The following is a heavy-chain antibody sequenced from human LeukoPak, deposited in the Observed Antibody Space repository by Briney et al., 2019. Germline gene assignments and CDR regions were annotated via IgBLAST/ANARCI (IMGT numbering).Heavy chain of an antibody. CDR2: INHSGST. Sequence: PGGSLRLSCAASGFTFSSYSMNWIRQPPGKGLEWIGEINHSGSTNYNPSLKSRVTISVDTSKNQFSLKLSSVTAADTAVYYCARVGIAARRGYYYMDVWGKGTTVTVSS. CDR1: GFTFSSYS. CDR3: ARVGIAARRGYYYMDV. J-gene: IGHJ6*03. D-gene: IGHD6-6*01. V-gene: IGHV4-34*01.